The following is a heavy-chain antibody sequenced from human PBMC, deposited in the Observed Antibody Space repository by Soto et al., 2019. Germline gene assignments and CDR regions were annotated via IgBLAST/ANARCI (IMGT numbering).Heavy chain of an antibody. CDR3: AKDLWDIVVVVAATGDAFDI. CDR2: ISGSGGST. J-gene: IGHJ3*02. V-gene: IGHV3-23*01. Sequence: GGSLRLSCAASGFTFSSYAMSWVRQAPGKGLEWVSAISGSGGSTYYADSVKGRFTISRDNSKNTLYLQMNSLRAEDTAVYYCAKDLWDIVVVVAATGDAFDIWGQGTMVTVSS. CDR1: GFTFSSYA. D-gene: IGHD2-15*01.